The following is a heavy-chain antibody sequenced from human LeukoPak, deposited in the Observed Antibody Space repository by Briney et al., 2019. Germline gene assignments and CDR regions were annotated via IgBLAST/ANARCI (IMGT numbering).Heavy chain of an antibody. CDR1: GGYISGFY. D-gene: IGHD3-22*01. CDR2: VHYSGST. V-gene: IGHV4-59*03. Sequence: SETLSLTCTVSGGYISGFYWSWIRQPPEKGLEWIGYVHYSGSTNYNPSLKSRVIISVDSSKNQFSLRLSSVTAADTAVYYCATYYSDSSAYVHYLDSWGRGTLVTVSS. J-gene: IGHJ4*02. CDR3: ATYYSDSSAYVHYLDS.